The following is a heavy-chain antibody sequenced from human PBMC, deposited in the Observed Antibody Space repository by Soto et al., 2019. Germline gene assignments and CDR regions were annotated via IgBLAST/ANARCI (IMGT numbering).Heavy chain of an antibody. J-gene: IGHJ4*02. Sequence: GGSLRLSCAASGFTFSSYWMHWVRQAPGKGLVWVSRINSDGSSTSYADSVKGRFAISRDNAKNTLYLQMNSLRAEDTAVYYCARDYSSGWYVEYFDYWGQGTLVTVSS. D-gene: IGHD6-19*01. V-gene: IGHV3-74*01. CDR2: INSDGSST. CDR3: ARDYSSGWYVEYFDY. CDR1: GFTFSSYW.